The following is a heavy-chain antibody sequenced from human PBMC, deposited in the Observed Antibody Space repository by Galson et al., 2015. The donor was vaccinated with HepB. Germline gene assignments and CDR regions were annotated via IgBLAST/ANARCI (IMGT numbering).Heavy chain of an antibody. CDR2: IWYDGSNK. CDR1: GFTFSSYG. Sequence: SLRLSCAASGFTFSSYGMHWVRQAPGKGLEWVAVIWYDGSNKYYADSVKGRFTISRDNSKNTLYLQVNSLRAEDTAVYYCARDRSIAVAPVPYYYGMDVWGQGTTVTVSS. J-gene: IGHJ6*02. V-gene: IGHV3-33*08. CDR3: ARDRSIAVAPVPYYYGMDV. D-gene: IGHD6-19*01.